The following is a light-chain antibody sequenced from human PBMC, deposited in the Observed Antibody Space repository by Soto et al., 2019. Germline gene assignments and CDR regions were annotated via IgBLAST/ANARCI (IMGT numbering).Light chain of an antibody. CDR3: QSYDISLSVSVI. Sequence: QSVLTQPRSVSGAPGERVTISCTGSSSNIGAGYDVQWYQQLPGAAPKLLIFGNSNRPSGVPDRFSGSRSGTSASLAITGLQAEDEADYFCQSYDISLSVSVIFGGGTKLTVL. CDR1: SSNIGAGYD. CDR2: GNS. V-gene: IGLV1-40*01. J-gene: IGLJ2*01.